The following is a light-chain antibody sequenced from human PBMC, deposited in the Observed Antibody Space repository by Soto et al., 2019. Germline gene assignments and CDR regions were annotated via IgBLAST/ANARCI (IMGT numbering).Light chain of an antibody. J-gene: IGKJ5*01. Sequence: AIQLTQSPSSLSASVGDRVTITCRASQGISGALAWYQQKPGRAPTLLIYDASSLGSGVPSRFSGSESGTDFTLTISSLQAEDFATYYCQQFHTYPVTFGQGTRLEIK. V-gene: IGKV1-13*02. CDR3: QQFHTYPVT. CDR2: DAS. CDR1: QGISGA.